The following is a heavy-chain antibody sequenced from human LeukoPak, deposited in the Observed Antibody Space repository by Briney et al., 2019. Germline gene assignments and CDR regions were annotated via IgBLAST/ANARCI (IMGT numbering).Heavy chain of an antibody. CDR2: ISGSGGST. CDR3: AKEYGITDWVIT. CDR1: GGSFSGYY. V-gene: IGHV3-23*01. Sequence: ETLSLTCAVYGGSFSGYYWSWVRQAPGKGLEWVPAISGSGGSTYYADSVKGRFTISRDNSKNTLYLQMNSLRAEDTAVYYCAKEYGITDWVITWGQGTLVTVSS. D-gene: IGHD3-16*02. J-gene: IGHJ5*02.